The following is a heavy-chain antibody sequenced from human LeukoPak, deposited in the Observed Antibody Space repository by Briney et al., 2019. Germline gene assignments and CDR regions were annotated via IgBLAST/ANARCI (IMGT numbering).Heavy chain of an antibody. V-gene: IGHV3-23*01. CDR2: ISDSGGST. Sequence: GGSLRLSCAASGFTFNSYVMSWVRQAPGKGLEWVSTISDSGGSTYYADSVKGRFTISRDNSKSTLYLQMNSLRAEDTAVYYCAREYCTTTSCYHAGFDPWGQGTLVTVSS. CDR3: AREYCTTTSCYHAGFDP. J-gene: IGHJ5*02. CDR1: GFTFNSYV. D-gene: IGHD2-2*01.